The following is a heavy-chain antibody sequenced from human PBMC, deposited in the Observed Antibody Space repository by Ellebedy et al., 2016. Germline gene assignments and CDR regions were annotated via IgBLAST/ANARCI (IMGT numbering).Heavy chain of an antibody. V-gene: IGHV1-18*01. J-gene: IGHJ3*02. CDR3: ARDNRDGYYKGGAFDI. Sequence: ASVKVSCKASGYTFTSYGISWVRQAPGQGLEWMGWISAYNGNTNYAQKLQGRVTMTTDTSTSTAYMELRSLRSDDTAVYYCARDNRDGYYKGGAFDIWGQGTMVTVSS. CDR2: ISAYNGNT. CDR1: GYTFTSYG. D-gene: IGHD5-24*01.